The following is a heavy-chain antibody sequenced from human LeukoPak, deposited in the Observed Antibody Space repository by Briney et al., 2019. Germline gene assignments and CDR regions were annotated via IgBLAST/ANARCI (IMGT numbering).Heavy chain of an antibody. CDR1: GGSISSSSYY. J-gene: IGHJ4*02. CDR2: IYYGWGT. CDR3: GVGSGYDDY. D-gene: IGHD5-12*01. Sequence: KTSETLSLTCTVSGGSISSSSYYWGWIRQPPGKGLEWIGSIYYGWGTYYNPSLKSRVTISVDTSENHFSLKVSSVTAADTAVYYCGVGSGYDDYWGQGTLVTVSS. V-gene: IGHV4-39*07.